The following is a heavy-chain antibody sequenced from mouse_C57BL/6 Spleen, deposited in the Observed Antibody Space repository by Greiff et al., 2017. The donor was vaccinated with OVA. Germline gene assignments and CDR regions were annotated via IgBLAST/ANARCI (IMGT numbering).Heavy chain of an antibody. Sequence: QVQLQQPGTELVKPGASVKLSCKASGYTFTSYWMHWVKQRPGQGLEWIGNINPSNGGNNYNEKFKSKATLTVDKSSSTAYMQLSSLTAEDSAVYYCARHYSNYWYFDVWGTGTTVTVSS. V-gene: IGHV1-53*01. CDR1: GYTFTSYW. J-gene: IGHJ1*03. CDR3: ARHYSNYWYFDV. CDR2: INPSNGGN. D-gene: IGHD2-5*01.